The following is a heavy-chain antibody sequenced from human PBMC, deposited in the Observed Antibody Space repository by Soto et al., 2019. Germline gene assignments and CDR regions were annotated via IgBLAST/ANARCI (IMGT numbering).Heavy chain of an antibody. CDR1: GFIFSNYA. Sequence: QVQLVESGGGVVQPGRSLRLSCAASGFIFSNYAIHWVRQAPGKGLEWVALISYDGYDKYYTDSVKGRFTISRDNSKNTLYLHMKSLRPEDTAVYYCARAPNRLGGFWFDPWGQGTLVTVSS. D-gene: IGHD1-26*01. V-gene: IGHV3-30*04. CDR3: ARAPNRLGGFWFDP. CDR2: ISYDGYDK. J-gene: IGHJ5*02.